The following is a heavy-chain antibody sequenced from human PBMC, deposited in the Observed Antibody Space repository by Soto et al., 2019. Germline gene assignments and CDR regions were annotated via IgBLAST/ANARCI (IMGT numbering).Heavy chain of an antibody. CDR1: GFTSDDYG. CDR3: ARDKGGYDYDY. Sequence: EVQLVESGGDVVRPGGSLRLSCAASGFTSDDYGMSWVRQAPGKGLEWVAGINWNGGHTNYADSVKGRFTISKDSAKNSLYLQMNSLRVEDTALYHCARDKGGYDYDYWGPGTLVTVSS. V-gene: IGHV3-20*01. J-gene: IGHJ4*02. CDR2: INWNGGHT. D-gene: IGHD5-12*01.